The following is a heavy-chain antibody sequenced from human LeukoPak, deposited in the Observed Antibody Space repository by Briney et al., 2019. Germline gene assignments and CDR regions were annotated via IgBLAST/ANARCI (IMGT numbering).Heavy chain of an antibody. CDR1: GYTFTGYY. V-gene: IGHV1-2*06. Sequence: ASVKVSCKASGYTFTGYYMHWVRQAPGQGLEWMGRINPNSGGTNYAQKFQGRVTMTRDTSISTAYMELSRLRSDDTAVYYCARDWGYSYGGFHPWGQGTLVTVSS. J-gene: IGHJ5*02. D-gene: IGHD5-18*01. CDR2: INPNSGGT. CDR3: ARDWGYSYGGFHP.